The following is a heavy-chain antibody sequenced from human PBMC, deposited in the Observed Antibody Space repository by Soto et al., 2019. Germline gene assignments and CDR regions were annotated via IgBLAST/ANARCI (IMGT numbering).Heavy chain of an antibody. V-gene: IGHV4-59*12. CDR3: ARDRTTVVTPSYYYYGMDV. CDR2: IYYSGST. CDR1: GGSISSYY. Sequence: PSETLSLTCTVSGGSISSYYWSWIRQPPGKGLEWIGYIYYSGSTYYNPSLKSRVTISVDTSKNQFSLKLSSVTAADTAVYYCARDRTTVVTPSYYYYGMDVWGQGTTVTVSS. D-gene: IGHD4-17*01. J-gene: IGHJ6*02.